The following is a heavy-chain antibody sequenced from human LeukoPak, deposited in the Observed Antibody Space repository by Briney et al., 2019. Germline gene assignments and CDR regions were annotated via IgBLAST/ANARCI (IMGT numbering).Heavy chain of an antibody. CDR1: GFTFSSYA. J-gene: IGHJ6*02. V-gene: IGHV3-23*01. CDR3: AKLQGRVIVVAKTYGMDV. D-gene: IGHD3-22*01. CDR2: ISGSGGST. Sequence: GGSLRLSCAASGFTFSSYAMSWVRQAPGKGLEWASAISGSGGSTYYADSVKGRFTISRDNSKNTLYLQMNSLRAEDTAVYYCAKLQGRVIVVAKTYGMDVWGQGTTVTVSS.